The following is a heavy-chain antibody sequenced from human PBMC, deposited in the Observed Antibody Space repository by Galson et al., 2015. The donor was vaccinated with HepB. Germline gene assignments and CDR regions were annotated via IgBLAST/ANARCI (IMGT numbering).Heavy chain of an antibody. CDR1: GFTFDHYV. CDR3: VKSFYGDNELYWYFDL. Sequence: SLRLSCAASGFTFDHYVLHWVRQVPGKGLEWVSGISWNSGTIAYADSVKGRFTISRDNAKNSLDLQMNSLRPDDTALYYCVKSFYGDNELYWYFDLWGRGTLVTVSS. J-gene: IGHJ2*01. D-gene: IGHD4-17*01. V-gene: IGHV3-9*01. CDR2: ISWNSGTI.